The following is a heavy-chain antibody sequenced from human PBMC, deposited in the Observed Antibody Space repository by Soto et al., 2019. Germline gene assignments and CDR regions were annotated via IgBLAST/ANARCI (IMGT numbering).Heavy chain of an antibody. V-gene: IGHV6-1*01. Sequence: SQALSLSCAISGDSVSTNSATWYWVRQSPSRGLEWLGRTYYRSKWYNDYAVSVKGRITINPDTSKNQFSLQLNSVTPEDTAVYYCTRLSGNSWLDYWGQGTLVTVSS. CDR1: GDSVSTNSAT. CDR3: TRLSGNSWLDY. CDR2: TYYRSKWYN. D-gene: IGHD6-13*01. J-gene: IGHJ4*02.